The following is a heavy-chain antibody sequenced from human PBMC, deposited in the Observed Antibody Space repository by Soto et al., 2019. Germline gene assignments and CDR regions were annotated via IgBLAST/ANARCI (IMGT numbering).Heavy chain of an antibody. CDR1: GYSFTSYW. D-gene: IGHD6-19*01. V-gene: IGHV5-10-1*03. J-gene: IGHJ3*02. Sequence: EVQLVQSGAEVKKPGESLRISCKGSGYSFTSYWISWVRQMPGKGLEWMGRIDPSDSYTNYSPSFQGHVTISADKSISTAYLQWSSLKASDTAMYYCARRLGSGIAVAGTEVAFDIWGQGTMVTVSS. CDR2: IDPSDSYT. CDR3: ARRLGSGIAVAGTEVAFDI.